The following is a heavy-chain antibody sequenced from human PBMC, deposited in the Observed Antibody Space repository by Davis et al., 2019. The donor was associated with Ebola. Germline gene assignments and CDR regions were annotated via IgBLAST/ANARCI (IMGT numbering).Heavy chain of an antibody. D-gene: IGHD2-15*01. CDR3: EGGPYCSGDSCYDY. Sequence: HTGGSLRLSCAASGFTFSSYWMHWVRQAPGKGLVWVSRINSDGSSTSYADSVKGRFTISRDNAKNTLYLQMNSLRAEDTAVYYGEGGPYCSGDSCYDYWGQGTLVNVSP. CDR2: INSDGSST. CDR1: GFTFSSYW. V-gene: IGHV3-74*01. J-gene: IGHJ4*02.